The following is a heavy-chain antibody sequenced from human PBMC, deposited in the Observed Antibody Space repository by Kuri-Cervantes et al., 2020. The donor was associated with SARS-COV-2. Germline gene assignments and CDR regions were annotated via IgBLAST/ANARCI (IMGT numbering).Heavy chain of an antibody. D-gene: IGHD2-2*01. CDR1: GYTLTELS. CDR3: ARARGYCSSTSCRIPYYYYMDV. J-gene: IGHJ6*03. Sequence: SVKVSCKVSGYTLTELSMHWVRQAPGQGLEWMGGIIPIFGTANYAQKFQGRVTITADKSTSTAYMELNSLRAEDTAVYYCARARGYCSSTSCRIPYYYYMDVWGKGTTVTVSS. CDR2: IIPIFGTA. V-gene: IGHV1-69*06.